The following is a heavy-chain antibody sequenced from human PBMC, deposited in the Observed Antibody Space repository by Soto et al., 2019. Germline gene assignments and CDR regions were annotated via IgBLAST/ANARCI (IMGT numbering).Heavy chain of an antibody. CDR1: RYTLTELS. CDR3: AMSFYRGTLDS. D-gene: IGHD1-26*01. CDR2: FDPEDGET. J-gene: IGHJ4*02. V-gene: IGHV1-24*01. Sequence: ASVKVSCKVSRYTLTELSMHWVRQAPGKGLEWMGGFDPEDGETVYAQKFQGRVTMIEDTSTDTTYMELSSLRSEDTAVYYCAMSFYRGTLDSWGQGTLVTVSS.